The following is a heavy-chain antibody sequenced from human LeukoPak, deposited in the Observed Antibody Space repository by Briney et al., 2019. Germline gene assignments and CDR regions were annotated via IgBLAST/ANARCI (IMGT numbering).Heavy chain of an antibody. CDR3: AREFSGWYYHDY. V-gene: IGHV1-69*05. CDR2: IIPIFGTA. D-gene: IGHD6-19*01. Sequence: SVKVSCKASGGTFSSYAISWVRQAPGQGLEWMGGIIPIFGTANYAQKFQGRVTITTDESTSTAYMELSSLRSEDTAVYYCAREFSGWYYHDYWGQGTLVTVSS. J-gene: IGHJ4*02. CDR1: GGTFSSYA.